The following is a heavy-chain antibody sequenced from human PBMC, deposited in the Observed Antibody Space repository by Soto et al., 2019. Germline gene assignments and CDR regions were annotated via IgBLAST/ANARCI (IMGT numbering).Heavy chain of an antibody. V-gene: IGHV5-51*01. CDR3: ARMMAASGTAFDY. D-gene: IGHD6-13*01. Sequence: PGESLKISCQASGYSFISSWICWVRQRPGKGLEWMGIIYPGDSDTRYSPFFQGQVTISADKSTSTAYLQWSSLKASDTATYYCARMMAASGTAFDYWGQGALVTVSS. CDR1: GYSFISSW. J-gene: IGHJ4*02. CDR2: IYPGDSDT.